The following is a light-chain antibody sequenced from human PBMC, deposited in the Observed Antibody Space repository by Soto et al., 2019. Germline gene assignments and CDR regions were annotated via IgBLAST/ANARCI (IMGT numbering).Light chain of an antibody. Sequence: DIQMTQSPSSLSASVGDRVTITCRASQGISNYLAWYQQKPGKVPQLLISAASTFQSGVPSRFSVSGSGTDFTLTISSLQPEDVATYYCQNYNSAPYTFGQGTKLEIK. J-gene: IGKJ2*01. CDR1: QGISNY. V-gene: IGKV1-27*01. CDR2: AAS. CDR3: QNYNSAPYT.